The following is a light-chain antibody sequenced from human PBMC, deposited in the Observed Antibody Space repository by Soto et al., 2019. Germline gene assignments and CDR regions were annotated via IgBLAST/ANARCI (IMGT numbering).Light chain of an antibody. CDR3: TSYTTSGTYV. J-gene: IGLJ1*01. V-gene: IGLV2-14*01. CDR2: EVS. Sequence: QSALTQPASVSGSPGQSITISCTGTSSDVGAYGSVSWYQQHPGKAPKLMIYEVSYRPSGVSNRFSGSKSGNTASLTISGLQADDEADYYCTSYTTSGTYVFGTGTKVTVL. CDR1: SSDVGAYGS.